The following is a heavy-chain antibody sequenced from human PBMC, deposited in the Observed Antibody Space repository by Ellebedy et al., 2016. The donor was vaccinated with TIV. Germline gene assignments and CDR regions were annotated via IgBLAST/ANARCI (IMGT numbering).Heavy chain of an antibody. CDR2: IRSGGSTI. CDR3: AREDIVVVRDGMDV. D-gene: IGHD2-15*01. J-gene: IGHJ6*02. CDR1: GFTSSSYE. V-gene: IGHV3-48*03. Sequence: PGGSLRLSCAASGFTSSSYEMNWVRQAPGKGLEWVSYIRSGGSTISYADSVKGRFTISRDNAKNSLYLEMNSLRADDTAVYYCAREDIVVVRDGMDVWGQGTTVTVSS.